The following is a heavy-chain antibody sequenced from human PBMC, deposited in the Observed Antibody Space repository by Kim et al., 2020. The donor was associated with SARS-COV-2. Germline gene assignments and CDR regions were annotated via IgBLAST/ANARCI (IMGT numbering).Heavy chain of an antibody. D-gene: IGHD3-10*01. J-gene: IGHJ4*02. CDR2: INTNTGNP. CDR1: GYTFTSYA. CDR3: ARDSVGTMVRGVGG. Sequence: ASVKVSCKASGYTFTSYAMNWVRQAPGQGLEWMGWINTNTGNPTYAQGFTGRFVFSLDTSVSTAYLQISSLKAEDTAVYYCARDSVGTMVRGVGGWGQGTLVTVSS. V-gene: IGHV7-4-1*02.